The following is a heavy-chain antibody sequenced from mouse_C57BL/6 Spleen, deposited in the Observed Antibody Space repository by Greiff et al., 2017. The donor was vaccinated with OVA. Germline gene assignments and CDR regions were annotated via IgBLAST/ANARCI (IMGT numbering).Heavy chain of an antibody. CDR3: ARRGTGTGAVDY. CDR1: GYAFSSYW. D-gene: IGHD4-1*01. J-gene: IGHJ4*01. V-gene: IGHV1-80*01. Sequence: QVQLQQSGAELVKPGASVKISCKASGYAFSSYWMNWVQQRPGKGLEWIGQIYPGDGDTNYNGKFKGKATLTADKSSSTAYMQLSSLTSEDSAVYVCARRGTGTGAVDYWGKETSVTVS. CDR2: IYPGDGDT.